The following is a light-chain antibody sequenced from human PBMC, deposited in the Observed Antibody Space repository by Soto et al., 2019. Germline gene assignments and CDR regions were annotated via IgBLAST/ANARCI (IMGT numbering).Light chain of an antibody. V-gene: IGLV2-14*02. J-gene: IGLJ1*01. CDR1: SSDFGSYNL. Sequence: SVLTQPASVSGSPGQSITISCTGTSSDFGSYNLVSWYQQHPGKAPKLMIYDVRNRPSGISNRFSGSKSGNTASLTISGLQAEDEADYYCSSYTTSSTLYVFGTGTKVTVL. CDR3: SSYTTSSTLYV. CDR2: DVR.